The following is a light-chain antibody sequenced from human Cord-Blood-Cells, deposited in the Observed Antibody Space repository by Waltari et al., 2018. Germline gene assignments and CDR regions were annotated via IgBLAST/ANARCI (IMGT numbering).Light chain of an antibody. CDR1: KSVSSN. CDR3: QQYNNWPPFT. Sequence: EIVMTQSPATLSVSPGERATLSCRASKSVSSNLAWYQQKPGQAPRLLIYGASTRATGIPARFSGSGSGTEFTLTISSLQSEEFAVYYCQQYNNWPPFTFGPWTKVDIK. J-gene: IGKJ3*01. CDR2: GAS. V-gene: IGKV3-15*01.